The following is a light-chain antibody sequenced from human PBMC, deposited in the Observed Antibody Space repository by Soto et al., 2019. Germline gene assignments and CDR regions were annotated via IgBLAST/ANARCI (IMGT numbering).Light chain of an antibody. V-gene: IGLV2-11*01. J-gene: IGLJ1*01. CDR1: SSDVGGYNY. CDR2: DVS. CDR3: CSYAGSYTFGV. Sequence: QSVLTQPRSVSGSPGQSVTISCTGTSSDVGGYNYVSWYQQHPGKAPELMIYDVSKRPSGVPDRFSGSKSGNTASLTISGLQAEDEADYYCCSYAGSYTFGVFGTGTKVTVL.